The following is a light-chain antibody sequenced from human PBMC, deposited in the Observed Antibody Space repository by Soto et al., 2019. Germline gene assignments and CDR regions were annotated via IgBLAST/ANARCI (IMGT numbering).Light chain of an antibody. CDR1: TSDVGGYNY. J-gene: IGLJ1*01. CDR3: SSYTSSSTLEV. CDR2: EVS. V-gene: IGLV2-14*01. Sequence: PGQSIAISCTGTTSDVGGYNYVSWYQQHPGKVPKLLIHEVSNRPSGVSNRFSGSKSGNTASLTISGLQAEDEADYYCSSYTSSSTLEVFGTGTKVTVL.